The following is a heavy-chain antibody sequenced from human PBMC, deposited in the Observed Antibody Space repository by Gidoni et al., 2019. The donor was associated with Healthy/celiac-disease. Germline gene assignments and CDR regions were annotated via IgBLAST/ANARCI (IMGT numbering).Heavy chain of an antibody. Sequence: QLQLQESGPGLVKPSETLSLTCTVSGGSISSSSYYWGWIRQPPGKGLEWIGSIYYSGSTSYIPSLKSRVTISVDTSKNQFSLKLSSVTAADTAVYYCARQGLGFLGYCSGGSCLGFDPWGQGTLVTVSS. J-gene: IGHJ5*02. D-gene: IGHD2-15*01. CDR1: GGSISSSSYY. CDR2: IYYSGST. V-gene: IGHV4-39*01. CDR3: ARQGLGFLGYCSGGSCLGFDP.